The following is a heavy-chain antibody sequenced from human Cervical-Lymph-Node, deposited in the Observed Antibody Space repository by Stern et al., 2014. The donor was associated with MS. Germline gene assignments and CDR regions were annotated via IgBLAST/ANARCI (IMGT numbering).Heavy chain of an antibody. Sequence: VQLVESGGGLVQPGGSLKLSCVVSGLSFSDAAVHWVRQASGKALEWVGRIRGKAKNYATSYAASVKGRFTISRTDSKNTAFLLMNSLKSEDTAVYYCSPASAIWGQGTVVTVSS. CDR2: IRGKAKNYAT. CDR3: SPASAI. J-gene: IGHJ3*02. V-gene: IGHV3-73*01. CDR1: GLSFSDAA.